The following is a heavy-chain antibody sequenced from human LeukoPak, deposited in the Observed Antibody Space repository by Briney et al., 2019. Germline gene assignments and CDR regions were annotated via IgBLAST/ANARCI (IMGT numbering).Heavy chain of an antibody. CDR1: GFTFDDYG. J-gene: IGHJ5*02. D-gene: IGHD6-13*01. Sequence: PGGSLRLSCAASGFTFDDYGMSWVRQAPGKGLEWVSGINWNGGSTGYADSVKGRFTISRDNAKNSLYLQMNSLRAEDTALYYCARDSSSPDQDRGNWFDPWGQGTLVTVSS. CDR2: INWNGGST. V-gene: IGHV3-20*04. CDR3: ARDSSSPDQDRGNWFDP.